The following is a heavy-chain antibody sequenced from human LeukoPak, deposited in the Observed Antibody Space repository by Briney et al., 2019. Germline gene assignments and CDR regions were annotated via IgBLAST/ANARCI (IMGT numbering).Heavy chain of an antibody. CDR3: ARSAGEIYYYYGVDV. Sequence: GGSLRLSCAASGFTLSRYWMTWVRQAPGKGLQWVANINQDGSELYYVDSVKGRFTISRDNAKNSAYLQMNSLRAENTAVYYCARSAGEIYYYYGVDVWGQGTTVTVSS. CDR1: GFTLSRYW. CDR2: INQDGSEL. V-gene: IGHV3-7*04. D-gene: IGHD3-16*01. J-gene: IGHJ6*02.